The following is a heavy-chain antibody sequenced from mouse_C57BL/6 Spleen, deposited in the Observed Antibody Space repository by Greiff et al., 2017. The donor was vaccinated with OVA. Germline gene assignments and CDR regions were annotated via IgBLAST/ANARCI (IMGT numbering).Heavy chain of an antibody. V-gene: IGHV1-18*01. CDR2: INPNNGGT. D-gene: IGHD4-1*01. CDR1: GYTFTDYN. Sequence: VQLQQSGPELVKPGASVKIPCKASGYTFTDYNMDWVKQSHGKSLEWIGDINPNNGGTIYNQKFKGKATLTVDKSSSTAYMELRSLTSEDTAVYECAREKLGRERGGFDDWGQGTTLTVSS. CDR3: AREKLGRERGGFDD. J-gene: IGHJ2*01.